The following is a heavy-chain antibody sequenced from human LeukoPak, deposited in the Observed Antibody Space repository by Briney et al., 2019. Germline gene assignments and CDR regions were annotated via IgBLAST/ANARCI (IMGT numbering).Heavy chain of an antibody. Sequence: GGSLRLSCAASGLSFSSFAMSWVRQGPARGLEWVSSIRGNGETYYADSVKGRFTISRDNSKNTLYLQMNSLRAEETAVYYCAKDKRFTMVRGEFVYCGQGKLVTASS. CDR1: GLSFSSFA. J-gene: IGHJ4*02. D-gene: IGHD3-10*01. V-gene: IGHV3-23*01. CDR2: IRGNGET. CDR3: AKDKRFTMVRGEFVY.